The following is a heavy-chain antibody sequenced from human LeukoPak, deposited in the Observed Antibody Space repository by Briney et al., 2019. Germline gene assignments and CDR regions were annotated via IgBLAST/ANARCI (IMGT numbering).Heavy chain of an antibody. Sequence: PSETLSLTCTVSGGSISSYYWSWIRQPAGKGLEWIGRIYTSGSTNYNPSLKSRVTMSVDTSKNPFSLKLSSVTAADTAVYYCARGSFSGWSNSRYYYYMDVWGKGTTVTISS. CDR2: IYTSGST. CDR1: GGSISSYY. J-gene: IGHJ6*03. D-gene: IGHD6-19*01. CDR3: ARGSFSGWSNSRYYYYMDV. V-gene: IGHV4-4*07.